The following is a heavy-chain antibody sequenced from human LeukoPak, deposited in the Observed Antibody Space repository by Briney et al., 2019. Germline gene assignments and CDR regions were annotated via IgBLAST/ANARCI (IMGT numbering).Heavy chain of an antibody. CDR1: GFNFSNYA. J-gene: IGHJ4*02. V-gene: IGHV3-23*01. Sequence: GGSLRLSCAASGFNFSNYAMTWVRQAPGKGLEWVSGVTGSSSNTYYADTVKGRFTISRDNSKNMLYLEMNSLRVEDTAIYYCAKDRSSSTSCSNYWGRGTLVTVSS. CDR2: VTGSSSNT. D-gene: IGHD2-2*01. CDR3: AKDRSSSTSCSNY.